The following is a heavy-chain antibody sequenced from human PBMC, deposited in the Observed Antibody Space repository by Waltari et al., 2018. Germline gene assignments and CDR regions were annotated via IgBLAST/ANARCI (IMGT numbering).Heavy chain of an antibody. CDR3: ATRNYLDS. Sequence: EMQLLESGGGLVQPGGSLRLSCAASGFTFSRFAMNWVRQAPGKGLEGVSIINERGDITNTADSLKGRFTVSRDNSRDTLYLHMNNLTAEDTAVYYCATRNYLDSWGRGALVTVSS. V-gene: IGHV3-23*01. J-gene: IGHJ4*02. CDR1: GFTFSRFA. CDR2: INERGDIT.